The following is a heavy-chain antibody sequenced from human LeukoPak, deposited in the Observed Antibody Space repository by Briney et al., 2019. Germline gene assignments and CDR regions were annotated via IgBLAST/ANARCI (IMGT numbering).Heavy chain of an antibody. D-gene: IGHD2-2*01. CDR1: GFTFSSYW. CDR3: AREKDGVVVVPAAIDY. Sequence: QSGGSLRLSCAASGFTFSSYWMSWVRQAPGKGLEWVANIKQDGSEKYYVDSMKGRFTISRENAKNSMYLQMTSLRAEDTAVYYCAREKDGVVVVPAAIDYWGQGTLVTVSS. CDR2: IKQDGSEK. J-gene: IGHJ4*02. V-gene: IGHV3-7*03.